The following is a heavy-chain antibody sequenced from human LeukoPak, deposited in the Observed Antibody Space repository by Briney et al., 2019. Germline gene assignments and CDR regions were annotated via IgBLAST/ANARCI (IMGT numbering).Heavy chain of an antibody. CDR3: ARANDYVLPHFDY. CDR2: INPNSGDT. V-gene: IGHV1-2*02. J-gene: IGHJ4*02. D-gene: IGHD3-16*01. CDR1: GYTFSGYY. Sequence: ASVKVSCKASGYTFSGYYLHWVRQAPGQGLEWMGWINPNSGDTGYAQRFQGRVTMTWDTSIGTAYMELSRLRFDDTAVYYCARANDYVLPHFDYWGQGTLVTVSS.